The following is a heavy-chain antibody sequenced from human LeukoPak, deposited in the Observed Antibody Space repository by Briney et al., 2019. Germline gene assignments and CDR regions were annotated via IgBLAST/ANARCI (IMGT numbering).Heavy chain of an antibody. CDR1: GFTFSSYA. J-gene: IGHJ4*02. CDR2: ISGSGGTT. CDR3: AKGCASTSCSNFDY. Sequence: PGGSLRLSCAASGFTFSSYAMSWVRQAPGKGLEWVSAISGSGGTTYYADSVKGRFTISRDNSKNTLYLEMNSLRAEDTAVYYCAKGCASTSCSNFDYWGQGTLVTASS. D-gene: IGHD2-2*01. V-gene: IGHV3-23*01.